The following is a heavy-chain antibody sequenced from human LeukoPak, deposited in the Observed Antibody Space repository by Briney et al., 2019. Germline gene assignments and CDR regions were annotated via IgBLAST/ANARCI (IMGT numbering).Heavy chain of an antibody. V-gene: IGHV1-2*02. J-gene: IGHJ4*02. CDR3: ARANRAAAGLDY. Sequence: ASVKVSCKASGYTFTGYYMHWVRQVPGQGLEWMGWINPNSGGTNYAQKFQGRVTMTRDTSISTAYMELSRLRSDDTAVYYCARANRAAAGLDYWGQGTLVTVSS. D-gene: IGHD6-13*01. CDR2: INPNSGGT. CDR1: GYTFTGYY.